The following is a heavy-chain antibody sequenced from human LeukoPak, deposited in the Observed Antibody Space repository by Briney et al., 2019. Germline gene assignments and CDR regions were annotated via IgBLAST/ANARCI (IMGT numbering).Heavy chain of an antibody. D-gene: IGHD2-15*01. Sequence: QTGGSLLLSCAASGFTFTNYAMSWVRQAPGKGLEWVSGMSGRGVSTYYADSVKGRFTISSDNSKNTLYLQMNSLRAEDTAIYYCAKDCNGGNCYIDYGGQGTLGTVAA. V-gene: IGHV3-23*01. CDR2: MSGRGVST. J-gene: IGHJ4*02. CDR1: GFTFTNYA. CDR3: AKDCNGGNCYIDY.